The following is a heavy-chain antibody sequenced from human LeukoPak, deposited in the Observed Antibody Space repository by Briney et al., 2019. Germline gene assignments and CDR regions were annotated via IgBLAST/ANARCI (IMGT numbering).Heavy chain of an antibody. D-gene: IGHD3-22*01. Sequence: PSETLSLTCSVSGGSISSGSYYWSWFRQPAGKGLEWIGRIYTSGSTNYNPSLKSRVTISVDTSKNQFSLKLSSVTAADSALYYCARAPNSYDRSGFDYWGQGTLVTVSS. CDR3: ARAPNSYDRSGFDY. CDR2: IYTSGST. J-gene: IGHJ4*02. V-gene: IGHV4-61*02. CDR1: GGSISSGSYY.